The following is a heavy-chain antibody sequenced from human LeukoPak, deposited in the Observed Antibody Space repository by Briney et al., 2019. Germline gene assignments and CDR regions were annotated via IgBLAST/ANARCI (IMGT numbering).Heavy chain of an antibody. Sequence: GGSLRLSCAASGFTFSSYGMHWVRQAPGKGLEWVAFIRYDGSNKYYADSVKGRFTISRDNSKNTLYLQMNSLRAEDTAVYCCAKALRFLEWLNDYWGQGTLVTVSS. D-gene: IGHD3-3*01. CDR1: GFTFSSYG. V-gene: IGHV3-30*02. J-gene: IGHJ4*02. CDR3: AKALRFLEWLNDY. CDR2: IRYDGSNK.